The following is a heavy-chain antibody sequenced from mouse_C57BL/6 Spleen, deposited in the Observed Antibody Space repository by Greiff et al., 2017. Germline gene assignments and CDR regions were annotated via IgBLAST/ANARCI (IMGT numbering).Heavy chain of an antibody. J-gene: IGHJ3*01. V-gene: IGHV3-6*01. CDR2: ISYDGSN. Sequence: DVQLQESGPGLVKPSQSLSLTCSVTGYSITSGYYWNWIRQFPGNKLEWMGYISYDGSNNYNPSLKNRISITRDTSKNQFFLKLNSVTTEDTATYYCAYYYEGFAYWGQGTLVTVSA. CDR1: GYSITSGYY. CDR3: AYYYEGFAY. D-gene: IGHD1-1*01.